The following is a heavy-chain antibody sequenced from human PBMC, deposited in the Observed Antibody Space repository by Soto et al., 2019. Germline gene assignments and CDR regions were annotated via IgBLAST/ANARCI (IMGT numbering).Heavy chain of an antibody. D-gene: IGHD2-2*02. J-gene: IGHJ5*02. CDR3: VRSWGVYCSSTRCYSPWLDP. CDR1: GFTFSSHE. Sequence: GGSLSLSCVASGFTFSSHEMNWVRQAPGKGLEWVSYISSSGSPIDYADSVRGRFTISRDNAKNSVILQMNSLRVEDTAVYYCVRSWGVYCSSTRCYSPWLDPWGQGTLVTVSS. V-gene: IGHV3-48*03. CDR2: ISSSGSPI.